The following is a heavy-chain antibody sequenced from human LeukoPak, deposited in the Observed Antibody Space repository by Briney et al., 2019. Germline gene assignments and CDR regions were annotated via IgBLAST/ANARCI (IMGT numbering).Heavy chain of an antibody. Sequence: GGSLRLSCAASGFTFSSYAMSWVRQAPGKGLEWVSAISGSGGSTYYADSVKGRFTISRDNAKNSLYLRMNSLRAEDTAVYYCARLGETAAFDYWGQGTLVTVSS. J-gene: IGHJ4*02. CDR1: GFTFSSYA. CDR2: ISGSGGST. CDR3: ARLGETAAFDY. V-gene: IGHV3-23*01. D-gene: IGHD4-11*01.